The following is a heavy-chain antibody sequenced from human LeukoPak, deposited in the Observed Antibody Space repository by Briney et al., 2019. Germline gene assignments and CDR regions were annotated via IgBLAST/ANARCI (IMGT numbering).Heavy chain of an antibody. CDR1: GYTFTGYY. V-gene: IGHV1-2*02. D-gene: IGHD2-2*01. J-gene: IGHJ5*02. CDR2: VNPNSGGT. CDR3: ARAYCSSTSCPRRWFDP. Sequence: ASVKVSCKASGYTFTGYYMHWVRQAPGQGLEWMGWVNPNSGGTNYAQKFQGRVTMTRDTSISTAYMELSRLRSDDTAVYYCARAYCSSTSCPRRWFDPWGQGTLVTVSS.